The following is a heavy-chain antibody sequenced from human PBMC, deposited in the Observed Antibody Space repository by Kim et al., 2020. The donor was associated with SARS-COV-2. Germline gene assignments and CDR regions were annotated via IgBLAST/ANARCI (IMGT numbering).Heavy chain of an antibody. V-gene: IGHV3-73*01. CDR3: TSAYSSGWYGSFQRDY. CDR1: GFTFSGSA. J-gene: IGHJ4*02. Sequence: GGSLRLSCVASGFTFSGSAMHWVRQASGKGLEWVGRIRSKANSYATAYAASVKGRFTISRDDSKNTAYLQMNSLKTEDTAVYYCTSAYSSGWYGSFQRDYWGQGTLVTVSS. D-gene: IGHD6-19*01. CDR2: IRSKANSYAT.